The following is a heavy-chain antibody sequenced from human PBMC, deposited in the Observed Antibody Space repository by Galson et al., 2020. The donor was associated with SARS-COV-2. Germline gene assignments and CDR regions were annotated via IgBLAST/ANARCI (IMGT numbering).Heavy chain of an antibody. V-gene: IGHV1-24*01. Sequence: ASVKVSCKVSGYTLTELSIHWVRQAPGKGLEWMGGLNPEDGETIYAQKFQGRVTMTEDTSTDTAYMELSSLRSEDTAVYYCVTHKSTVTLYHYYHMDVWGKGTTVTVSS. CDR1: GYTLTELS. CDR3: VTHKSTVTLYHYYHMDV. D-gene: IGHD4-4*01. CDR2: LNPEDGET. J-gene: IGHJ6*03.